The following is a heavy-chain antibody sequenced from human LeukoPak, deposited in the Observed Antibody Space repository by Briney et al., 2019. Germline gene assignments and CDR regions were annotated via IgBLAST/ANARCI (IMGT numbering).Heavy chain of an antibody. J-gene: IGHJ5*02. CDR3: ARARSIAARGWFDP. CDR2: IYYSGST. Sequence: SETLSLTCTVSGASMSSYYWSWIRQPPGKGLGWIGSIYYSGSTNYNPSLKSRVTISVDTSKNQFSLKLSSVTAADTAVYYCARARSIAARGWFDPWGQGTLVTVPS. CDR1: GASMSSYY. D-gene: IGHD6-6*01. V-gene: IGHV4-59*01.